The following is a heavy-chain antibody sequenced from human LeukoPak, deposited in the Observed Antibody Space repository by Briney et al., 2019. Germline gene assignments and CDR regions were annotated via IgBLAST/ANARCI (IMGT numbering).Heavy chain of an antibody. CDR3: ASRGYSYGYGAVY. Sequence: PSETLSLTCAVYGGSFSGYYWSWIRQPPGKGLEWIGEINHSGSTNYNPSLKSRVTISVDTSKNQFSLKLSSVTAADTAVYYCASRGYSYGYGAVYWGQGTLVTVSS. CDR1: GGSFSGYY. D-gene: IGHD5-18*01. V-gene: IGHV4-34*01. J-gene: IGHJ4*02. CDR2: INHSGST.